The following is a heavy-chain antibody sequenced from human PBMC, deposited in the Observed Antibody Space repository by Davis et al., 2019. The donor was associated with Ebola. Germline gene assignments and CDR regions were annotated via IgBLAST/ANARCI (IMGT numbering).Heavy chain of an antibody. D-gene: IGHD4-23*01. V-gene: IGHV1-2*04. Sequence: ASVKVSCKASGYTFTGYYMHWVRQAPGQELEWMGWINPASGGTKYAQKFQGWVTMTRDTSISPAYMELGRLTSDDTAVYYCARGCRATVLMGEWYFDLWGRGTLVTVSP. J-gene: IGHJ2*01. CDR1: GYTFTGYY. CDR3: ARGCRATVLMGEWYFDL. CDR2: INPASGGT.